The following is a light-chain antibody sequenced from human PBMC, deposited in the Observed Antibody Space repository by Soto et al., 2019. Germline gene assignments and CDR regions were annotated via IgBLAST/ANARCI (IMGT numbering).Light chain of an antibody. CDR3: AAWDDRLNGVV. CDR2: SNN. J-gene: IGLJ2*01. V-gene: IGLV1-44*01. CDR1: SSNIGSKT. Sequence: QSVLTQPPSASGTPGQRVTISCSGSSSNIGSKTVNWYQQLPGTAPKLLIYSNNQRPSGVPDRFSGSKSVTSASLAISGLQSEDEADYYCAAWDDRLNGVVFGGGTKLTVL.